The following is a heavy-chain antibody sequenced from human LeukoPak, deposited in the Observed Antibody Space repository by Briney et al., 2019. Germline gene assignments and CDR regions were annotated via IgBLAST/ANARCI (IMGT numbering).Heavy chain of an antibody. D-gene: IGHD4-17*01. CDR1: GYTFTNYG. Sequence: ASVKVSCKASGYTFTNYGISWVRQAPGQGLEWMGWISAYNGDTNYAQKFQGRVTMTTDTSTSTAYMEVRSLRSDDTAVYYCARDRVTTLHYYYYGMDVWGQGTTVTVSS. CDR3: ARDRVTTLHYYYYGMDV. V-gene: IGHV1-18*01. J-gene: IGHJ6*02. CDR2: ISAYNGDT.